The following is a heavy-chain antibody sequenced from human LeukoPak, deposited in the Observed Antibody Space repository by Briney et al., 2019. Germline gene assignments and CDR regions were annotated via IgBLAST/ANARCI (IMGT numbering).Heavy chain of an antibody. CDR2: INPNSGDT. Sequence: ASVKVSCKASGYTFTGYHMHWVRQAPGQGLEWMGRINPNSGDTNYAQKFQGWVTMTRDTSISTAYMELSRPRSDDTAVYYCARAGEEVATIFVLGLWGQGTLVTVSS. J-gene: IGHJ4*02. CDR1: GYTFTGYH. V-gene: IGHV1-2*04. CDR3: ARAGEEVATIFVLGL. D-gene: IGHD5-12*01.